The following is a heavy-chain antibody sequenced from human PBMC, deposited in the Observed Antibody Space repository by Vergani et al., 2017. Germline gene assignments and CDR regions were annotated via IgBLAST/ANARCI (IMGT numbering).Heavy chain of an antibody. CDR3: AKGARDRRYFDY. CDR2: ISGSGGST. Sequence: EVQLLESGGGLVQPGGSLRLSCAASGYTFSSYAMSWVRQAPGKGLEWFSAISGSGGSTYYADSVKGRFTISRDKSKNTLYLQMNSLRTEDTAVYYCAKGARDRRYFDYWSQGSLVTVSS. J-gene: IGHJ4*02. D-gene: IGHD2-15*01. CDR1: GYTFSSYA. V-gene: IGHV3-23*01.